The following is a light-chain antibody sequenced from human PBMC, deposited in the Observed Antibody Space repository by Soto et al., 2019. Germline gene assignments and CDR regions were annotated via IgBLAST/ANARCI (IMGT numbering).Light chain of an antibody. Sequence: QAVVTQPPSVSGATGQRVTISCTGSRSNIGAGYDVHWYQDFPGTSPKLIIHANTDRPSGVPVRFSGSKSGTSASLAIAGLQAEDESDYHGQCYDSTLSAPIFGGWTQLTVL. CDR2: ANT. V-gene: IGLV1-40*01. CDR3: QCYDSTLSAPI. CDR1: RSNIGAGYD. J-gene: IGLJ2*01.